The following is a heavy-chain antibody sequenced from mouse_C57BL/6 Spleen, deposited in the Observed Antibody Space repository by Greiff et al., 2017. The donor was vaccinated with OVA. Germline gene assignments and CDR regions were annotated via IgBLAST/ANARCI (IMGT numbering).Heavy chain of an antibody. CDR3: ARQDGNPYFDV. J-gene: IGHJ1*03. D-gene: IGHD2-1*01. V-gene: IGHV1-52*01. CDR1: GYTFTSYW. CDR2: IDPSDSET. Sequence: QVQLKQPGAELVRPGSSVKLSCKASGYTFTSYWMHWVKQRPIQGLEWIGNIDPSDSETHYNQKFKDKATLTVDKSSSTAYMQLSSLTSEDSAVYYCARQDGNPYFDVWGTGTTVTVSS.